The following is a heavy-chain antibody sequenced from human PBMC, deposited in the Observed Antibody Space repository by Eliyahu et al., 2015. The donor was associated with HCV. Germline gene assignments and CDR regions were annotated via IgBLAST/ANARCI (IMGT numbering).Heavy chain of an antibody. D-gene: IGHD3-10*01. CDR2: IKSKSDGATT. V-gene: IGHV3-15*01. CDR3: AARGSFAH. CDR1: GFSFNNAW. J-gene: IGHJ4*02. Sequence: EVQLVESGGGLVKPGGSRRLSCAASGFSFNNAWMSWVRQAPGKGLEWVGRIKSKSDGATTDYAAPVKGRFTISRDDSKNTLYLYMNSLKIEDTAVYYCAARGSFAHWGQGVLVTVSS.